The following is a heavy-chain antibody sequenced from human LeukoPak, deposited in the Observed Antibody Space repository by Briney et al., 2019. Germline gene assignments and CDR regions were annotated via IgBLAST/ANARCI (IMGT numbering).Heavy chain of an antibody. CDR3: ARGTYTETYFDY. V-gene: IGHV1-24*01. J-gene: IGHJ4*02. Sequence: GASVKVSCKVSGYTLTELSMHWVRQAPGKGLEWMGGFDPEDGETIYAQKFQGRVTMTRDTSTSTVYMELSSLRSEDTAVYYCARGTYTETYFDYWGQGTLVTVSS. CDR1: GYTLTELS. D-gene: IGHD4-4*01. CDR2: FDPEDGET.